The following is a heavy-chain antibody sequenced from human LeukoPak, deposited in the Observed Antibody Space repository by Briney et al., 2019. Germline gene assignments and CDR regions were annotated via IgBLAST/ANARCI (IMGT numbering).Heavy chain of an antibody. Sequence: TLSLTCTVSGASISIVSYCWSWIRQPAGKGLEWIARIYTSGSPNYNPSLKSRVTISVDTSKNQFSLKLSSVTAADTAVYYCARAPGTTLMDFDYWGQGTQVTVSS. D-gene: IGHD1-7*01. CDR2: IYTSGSP. V-gene: IGHV4-61*02. CDR1: GASISIVSYC. CDR3: ARAPGTTLMDFDY. J-gene: IGHJ4*02.